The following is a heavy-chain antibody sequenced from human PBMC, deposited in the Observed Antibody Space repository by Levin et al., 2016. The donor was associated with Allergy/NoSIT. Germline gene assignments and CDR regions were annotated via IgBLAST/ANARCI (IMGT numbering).Heavy chain of an antibody. V-gene: IGHV4-34*01. Sequence: WIRQPPGKGLEWIGEINHSGSTNYNPSLKSRVTISVDTSKNQFSLKMSSVTAADTAVYYCARGTPLLYGSGREHYYYGMDVWGQGTTVTVSS. D-gene: IGHD3-10*01. CDR3: ARGTPLLYGSGREHYYYGMDV. CDR2: INHSGST. J-gene: IGHJ6*02.